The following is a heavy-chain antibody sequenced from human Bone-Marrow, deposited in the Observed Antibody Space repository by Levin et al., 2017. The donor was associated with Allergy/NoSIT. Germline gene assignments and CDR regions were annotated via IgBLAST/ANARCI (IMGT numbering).Heavy chain of an antibody. J-gene: IGHJ4*02. CDR2: IYYSGST. CDR1: GGSISSSSYY. Sequence: PSETLSLTCTVSGGSISSSSYYWGWIRQPPGKGLEWIGSIYYSGSTYYNPSLKSRVTISVDTSKNQFSLKLSSVTAADTAVYYCASYAGIAVAGPDYWGQGTLVTVSS. V-gene: IGHV4-39*01. D-gene: IGHD6-19*01. CDR3: ASYAGIAVAGPDY.